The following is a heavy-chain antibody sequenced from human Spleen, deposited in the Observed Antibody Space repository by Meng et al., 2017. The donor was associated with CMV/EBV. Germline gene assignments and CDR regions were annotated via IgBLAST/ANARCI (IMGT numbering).Heavy chain of an antibody. CDR2: IYYSGST. CDR1: TGSISSGNYY. Sequence: TLRLSCTVSTGSISSGNYYWSWIRQPPGKGLEWIGYIYYSGSTAYNPSLRSRVDISLDTSKNQFSLKLSSVTAADTAVYYCAKVPPDYYGSGSYFSGLDVWGQGTTVTVSS. J-gene: IGHJ6*02. D-gene: IGHD3-10*01. CDR3: AKVPPDYYGSGSYFSGLDV. V-gene: IGHV4-30-4*08.